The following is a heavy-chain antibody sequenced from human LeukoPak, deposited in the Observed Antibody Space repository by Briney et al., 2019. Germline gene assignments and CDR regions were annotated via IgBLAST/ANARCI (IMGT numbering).Heavy chain of an antibody. CDR2: ISGSGGST. CDR1: GFTFSSYA. CDR3: AKGTAGLRFFEWLLSTPLDY. V-gene: IGHV3-23*01. J-gene: IGHJ4*02. Sequence: GGSLRLSCAASGFTFSSYAMSWVRQAPGKGLEWVSAISGSGGSTYYADSVKGRFTISRDNSKNTLYLQMNSLRAEDTAVYYCAKGTAGLRFFEWLLSTPLDYWGQGTLVTVSS. D-gene: IGHD3-3*01.